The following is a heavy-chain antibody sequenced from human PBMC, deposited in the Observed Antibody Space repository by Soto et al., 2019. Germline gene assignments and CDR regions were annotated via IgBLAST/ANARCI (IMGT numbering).Heavy chain of an antibody. CDR3: ARQNAVVSLQNAFDI. D-gene: IGHD3-22*01. CDR1: GGTSSSYA. J-gene: IGHJ3*02. Sequence: GASVKVSCKASGGTSSSYAISWVRQAPGQGLEWMGGIIPIFGTANYAQKFQGRVTITADESTSTAYMELSSLRSEDTAVYYCARQNAVVSLQNAFDIWGQGTMVTVSS. V-gene: IGHV1-69*13. CDR2: IIPIFGTA.